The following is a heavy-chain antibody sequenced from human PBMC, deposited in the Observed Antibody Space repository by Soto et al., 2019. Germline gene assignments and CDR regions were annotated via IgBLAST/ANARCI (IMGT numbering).Heavy chain of an antibody. D-gene: IGHD3-16*02. Sequence: GGSLRLSCAASGFTFSSYWMSWVRQAPGKGLEWVANIKQDGSEKYYVDSVKGRLTISRDNAKNSLYLQMNSLRAEDTAVYYCARDSEELMITFGGVIGSYAFDIWGQGTMVTVSS. V-gene: IGHV3-7*01. CDR3: ARDSEELMITFGGVIGSYAFDI. CDR1: GFTFSSYW. CDR2: IKQDGSEK. J-gene: IGHJ3*02.